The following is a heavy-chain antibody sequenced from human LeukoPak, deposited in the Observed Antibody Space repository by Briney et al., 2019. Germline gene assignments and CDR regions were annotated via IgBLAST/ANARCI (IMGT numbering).Heavy chain of an antibody. D-gene: IGHD3-10*01. V-gene: IGHV4-39*02. Sequence: KASETLSLTCTVSGVSISSGGYYWSWLRQPPGKGLEWIGDIYYTGSTYKNPSLKSRVTISVDTSKNHFSLKLSSVTAADTAVYYCARRDYYYASGNFFEYWGQGTLVIVSS. CDR3: ARRDYYYASGNFFEY. J-gene: IGHJ4*02. CDR2: IYYTGST. CDR1: GVSISSGGYY.